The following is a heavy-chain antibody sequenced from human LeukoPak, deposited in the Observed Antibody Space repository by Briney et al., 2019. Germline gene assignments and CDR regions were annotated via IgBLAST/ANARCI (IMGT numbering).Heavy chain of an antibody. CDR2: IFTDGST. CDR3: ARGGRDGYNPFDY. D-gene: IGHD5-24*01. CDR1: GGSISSYY. Sequence: SETLSPTCTVSGGSISSYYWSWIRQPPGKGLEWIGRIFTDGSTDYNPSLKSRVTVSVDTSKNQVSLKVTSVTAADTAVYYCARGGRDGYNPFDYWGQGTLVTVPS. V-gene: IGHV4-4*09. J-gene: IGHJ4*02.